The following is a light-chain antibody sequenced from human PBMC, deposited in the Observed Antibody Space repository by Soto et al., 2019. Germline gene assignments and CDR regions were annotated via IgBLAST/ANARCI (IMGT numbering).Light chain of an antibody. V-gene: IGKV3-15*01. CDR2: GAS. J-gene: IGKJ4*01. Sequence: EIVMTQSPATLSVFPGERATLSCRASLSVRDNLAWYQQKPGQAPRLLTYGASTRATGVPARFSGSGSGTEFTLTISSLQSEDFAVYYCQQYHNWPPLTFGGGTKVDI. CDR1: LSVRDN. CDR3: QQYHNWPPLT.